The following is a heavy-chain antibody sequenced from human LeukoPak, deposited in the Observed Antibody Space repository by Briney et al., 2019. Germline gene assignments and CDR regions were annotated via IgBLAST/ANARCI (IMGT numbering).Heavy chain of an antibody. CDR3: AKGGSSSHNWFDP. Sequence: PGGSLRFSCAASGFTFSDYGMHWVRQAPGKGLEWVAFIRNDGSNDYYPDSVKGRFTISRDNSRNTLYLQMNSLRAEDTAFYYCAKGGSSSHNWFDPWGQGTRVTVSS. D-gene: IGHD6-13*01. CDR1: GFTFSDYG. V-gene: IGHV3-30*02. J-gene: IGHJ5*02. CDR2: IRNDGSND.